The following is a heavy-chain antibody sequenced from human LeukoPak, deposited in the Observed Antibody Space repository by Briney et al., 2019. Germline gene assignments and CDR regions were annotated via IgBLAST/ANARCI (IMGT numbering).Heavy chain of an antibody. CDR2: IYYSGST. CDR1: GGSISSSSYY. J-gene: IGHJ6*03. D-gene: IGHD3-10*01. V-gene: IGHV4-39*01. Sequence: KPSETLSLTCTVSGGSISSSSYYWGWIRQPPGKGLEWIGSIYYSGSTYYNPSLKSRVTISVDTSKNQFSLKLSSVTAADTAVYYCARLHYGSGSYYNLDYPFGYYYYMDVWGKGTTVTISS. CDR3: ARLHYGSGSYYNLDYPFGYYYYMDV.